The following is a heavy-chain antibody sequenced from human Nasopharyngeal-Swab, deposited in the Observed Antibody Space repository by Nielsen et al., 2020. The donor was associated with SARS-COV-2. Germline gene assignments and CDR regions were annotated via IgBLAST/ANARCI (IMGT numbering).Heavy chain of an antibody. Sequence: ESLKISCAASGFTFSSYAMHWVRQAPGKGLEYVSAISSNGGSTYYANSVKVRFTISRDNSKNTLYLQMGSLRAEDMAVYYCARSQNWGIYYYYMDVWGKGTTVTVSS. CDR2: ISSNGGST. J-gene: IGHJ6*03. CDR3: ARSQNWGIYYYYMDV. V-gene: IGHV3-64*01. D-gene: IGHD7-27*01. CDR1: GFTFSSYA.